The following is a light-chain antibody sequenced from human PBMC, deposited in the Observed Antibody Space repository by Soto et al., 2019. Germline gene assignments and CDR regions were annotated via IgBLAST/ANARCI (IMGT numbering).Light chain of an antibody. Sequence: EIVMTQSPATLSVSPGERATLSCRASQSVRSNLAWYQQKPGQAPRLLIYGASTRATGIPARFSGSGSGTEFTLTISSLQSEDFAVYYCQQYNNWPLTFGQGTK. J-gene: IGKJ1*01. V-gene: IGKV3-15*01. CDR2: GAS. CDR1: QSVRSN. CDR3: QQYNNWPLT.